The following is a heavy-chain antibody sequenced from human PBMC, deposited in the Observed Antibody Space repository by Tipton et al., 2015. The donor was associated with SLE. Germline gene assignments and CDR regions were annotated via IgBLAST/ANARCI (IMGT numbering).Heavy chain of an antibody. D-gene: IGHD6-19*01. V-gene: IGHV3-33*01. J-gene: IGHJ4*02. CDR2: IWFDASNE. CDR1: GFTFSNYG. CDR3: ARESFPGVGWYSKGY. Sequence: SLRLSCAASGFTFSNYGMHWVRQAPGKGLEWVAVIWFDASNEYYADSVKGRFTISRDNSKNTLYLQMNSLRPEDTAVYYCARESFPGVGWYSKGYWGQGTLVSVSS.